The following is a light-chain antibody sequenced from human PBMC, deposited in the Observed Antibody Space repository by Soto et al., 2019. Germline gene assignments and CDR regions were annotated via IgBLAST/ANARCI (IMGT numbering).Light chain of an antibody. Sequence: QSALTQPASVSGSPGQSITISCTGTSVGDYTYVSWYQQHPGKAPKVMIYEVSNRPSGVSNRFSGSKSGNTASLTISGLQAEDEAYYYCSSYTSSNTWVFGGGTKVTVL. CDR3: SSYTSSNTWV. V-gene: IGLV2-14*01. J-gene: IGLJ3*02. CDR1: SVGDYTY. CDR2: EVS.